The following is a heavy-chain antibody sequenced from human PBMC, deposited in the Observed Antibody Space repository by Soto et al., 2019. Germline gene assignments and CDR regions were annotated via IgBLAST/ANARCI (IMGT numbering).Heavy chain of an antibody. CDR2: IDPSDSYT. D-gene: IGHD2-21*02. CDR1: GYSFTSYW. CDR3: ALSGGDSPGAFDI. Sequence: PGESLKISCKGSGYSFTSYWISWVRQMPGKGLEWMGRIDPSDSYTNYSPSFQGHVTISADKSISTAYLQWNSLKASDTAMYYCALSGGDSPGAFDIWGQGTMVTVSS. J-gene: IGHJ3*02. V-gene: IGHV5-10-1*01.